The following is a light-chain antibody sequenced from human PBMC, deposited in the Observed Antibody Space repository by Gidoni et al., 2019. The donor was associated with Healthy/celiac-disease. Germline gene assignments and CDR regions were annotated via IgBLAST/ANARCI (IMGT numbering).Light chain of an antibody. V-gene: IGLV3-21*02. J-gene: IGLJ2*01. CDR1: NIGSKS. Sequence: YVLTKPPSVSVAPVQTARITCGGNNIGSKSVHWYQQKPGQAPVLVVYDDSDRPSGIPERCAGSNSENTATLTISRVEAGDEADYYCQVWDSSSDHVVFGGRTKLTVL. CDR3: QVWDSSSDHVV. CDR2: DDS.